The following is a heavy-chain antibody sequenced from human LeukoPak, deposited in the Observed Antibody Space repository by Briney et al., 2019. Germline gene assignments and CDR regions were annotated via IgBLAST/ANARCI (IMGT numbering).Heavy chain of an antibody. CDR1: GYTFTSRD. J-gene: IGHJ6*03. D-gene: IGHD4-11*01. Sequence: ASVKVSCKASGYTFTSRDINWVRQATGQGLERMGWMNPNSGNTGYAQKFQGRVTITRNTSISTAYMELSSLRSEDTAVYYCARGPAYSNSGAYYYYYMDVWGKGTTVTVSS. V-gene: IGHV1-8*01. CDR3: ARGPAYSNSGAYYYYYMDV. CDR2: MNPNSGNT.